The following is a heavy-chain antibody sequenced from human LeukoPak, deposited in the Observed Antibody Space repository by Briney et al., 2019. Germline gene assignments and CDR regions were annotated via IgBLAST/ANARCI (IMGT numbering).Heavy chain of an antibody. CDR1: GFTFSSYW. D-gene: IGHD5-24*01. V-gene: IGHV3-7*01. CDR3: ARDFVPPDVATTYYFDY. J-gene: IGHJ4*02. Sequence: GGSLRLSCAASGFTFSSYWMSWVRQAPGKGLEWVANIKQDGSEKYYVDSVKGRFTISRDNAKNSLYLQMNSLRAEDTAVYYCARDFVPPDVATTYYFDYWGQGTLVTVSS. CDR2: IKQDGSEK.